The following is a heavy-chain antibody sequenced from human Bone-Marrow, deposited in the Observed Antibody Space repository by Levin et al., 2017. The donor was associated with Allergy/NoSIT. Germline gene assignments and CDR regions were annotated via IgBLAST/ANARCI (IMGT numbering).Heavy chain of an antibody. CDR2: INSDASVT. V-gene: IGHV3-74*01. J-gene: IGHJ4*02. Sequence: GESLKISCAASGFAFSTYWMHWVRQAPGKGLVWVSRINSDASVTSYANSVKGRFTISRDNAKNTLYLQMNSLRAEDTAVYYCLCYGDCSVGGGQGTLVTVSS. CDR1: GFAFSTYW. D-gene: IGHD2-21*02. CDR3: LCYGDCSVG.